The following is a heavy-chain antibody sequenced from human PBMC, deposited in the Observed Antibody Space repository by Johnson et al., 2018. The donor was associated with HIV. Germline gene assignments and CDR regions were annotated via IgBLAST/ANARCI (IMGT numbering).Heavy chain of an antibody. Sequence: VQLVESGGGLVQPGGSLRLSCAASGFTVSSNYMSWVRQAPGKGLEWVSVIYSGGSTYYADSVKGRFTLSRDNSKNRLYLQMNSLRAEDTALYYCARSGPTWAFDFWGQGTMVTVSS. D-gene: IGHD3-10*01. CDR3: ARSGPTWAFDF. CDR2: IYSGGST. CDR1: GFTVSSNY. V-gene: IGHV3-66*01. J-gene: IGHJ3*01.